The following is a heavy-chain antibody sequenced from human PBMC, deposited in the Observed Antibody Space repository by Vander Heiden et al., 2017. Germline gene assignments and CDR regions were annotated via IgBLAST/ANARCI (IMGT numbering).Heavy chain of an antibody. Sequence: QAPGKGLEWVSYISSSSSTIYYADSVKGRFTISRDNAKNSLYLQMNSLRAEDTAVYYCARVTTGYYYCGMDVWGQGTTVTVAS. J-gene: IGHJ6*02. V-gene: IGHV3-48*01. CDR3: ARVTTGYYYCGMDV. CDR2: ISSSSSTI. D-gene: IGHD4-17*01.